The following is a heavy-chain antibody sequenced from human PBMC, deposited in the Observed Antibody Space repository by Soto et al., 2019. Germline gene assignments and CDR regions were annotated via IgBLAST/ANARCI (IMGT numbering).Heavy chain of an antibody. V-gene: IGHV3-21*01. J-gene: IGHJ4*02. CDR3: ARDHCSSTSCYSP. D-gene: IGHD2-2*01. CDR2: ISSSSSYI. Sequence: EVQLVESGGGLMKPGGSRRLSCAASGFSFSSYSMNWVREAPGKGLELVSSISSSSSYIYYAVSVKGRFTISRDNAKNSLYLQMNSLRAEDTAVYYCARDHCSSTSCYSPWGQGTLVTVSS. CDR1: GFSFSSYS.